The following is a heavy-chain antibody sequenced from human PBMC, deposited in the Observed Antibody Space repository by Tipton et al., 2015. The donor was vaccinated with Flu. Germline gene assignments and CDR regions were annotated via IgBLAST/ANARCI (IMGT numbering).Heavy chain of an antibody. CDR1: GGSFSGYY. D-gene: IGHD3-3*01. J-gene: IGHJ4*02. V-gene: IGHV4-59*01. CDR3: ARNPWEWLLDY. CDR2: IYYSGST. Sequence: TLSLTCAVYGGSFSGYYWSWIRQPPGKGLEWIGYIYYSGSTNYNPSLKSRVTISVDTSKNQFSLKLSSVTAADTAVYYCARNPWEWLLDYWGQGTLVTVSS.